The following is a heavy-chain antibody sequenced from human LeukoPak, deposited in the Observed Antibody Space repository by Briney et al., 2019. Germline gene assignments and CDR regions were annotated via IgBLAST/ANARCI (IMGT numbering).Heavy chain of an antibody. J-gene: IGHJ4*02. CDR3: ARDLSGSYYFDY. CDR2: ISSSGNSI. V-gene: IGHV3-48*03. D-gene: IGHD1-26*01. Sequence: GGSLRLSCAASGFTFSTYEMNWVRQAPGKGLEWVSYISSSGNSIYYADSVKGRFTISRDNAKNSLYLQMNSLRAEDTAVYYCARDLSGSYYFDYWGQGTLVTVSS. CDR1: GFTFSTYE.